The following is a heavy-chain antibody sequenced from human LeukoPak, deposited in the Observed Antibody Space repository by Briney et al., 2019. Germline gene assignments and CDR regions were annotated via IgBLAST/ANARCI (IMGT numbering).Heavy chain of an antibody. CDR1: GGSMSPYH. V-gene: IGHV4-59*08. D-gene: IGHD6-19*01. CDR3: ARAVSGRFDY. J-gene: IGHJ4*02. Sequence: SETLSLTCTVSGGSMSPYHWSWIRQPPGKGLEWTGYIYYSGSTNYNPSLKSRVTISVDTSKNQFSLKLSSVTAADTVMYYCARAVSGRFDYWGQGTLVTVSS. CDR2: IYYSGST.